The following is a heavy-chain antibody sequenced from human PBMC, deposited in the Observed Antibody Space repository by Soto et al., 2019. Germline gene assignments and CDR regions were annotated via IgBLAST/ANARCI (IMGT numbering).Heavy chain of an antibody. CDR1: GFTFRTYW. J-gene: IGHJ6*02. V-gene: IGHV3-7*05. Sequence: EVQLVESGGGLVQPGGSQRLSCAASGFTFRTYWLSWVRQVPGKGLEWVANINLDGSEKNYVDSVKGRFTISRDNARNSLYLQMSSLRAEDTALYYCARDGSTSWYSYDYHGMDVWGQGTTVTVSS. CDR3: ARDGSTSWYSYDYHGMDV. D-gene: IGHD5-18*01. CDR2: INLDGSEK.